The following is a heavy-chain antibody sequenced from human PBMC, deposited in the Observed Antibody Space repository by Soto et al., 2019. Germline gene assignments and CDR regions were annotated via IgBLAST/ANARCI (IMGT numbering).Heavy chain of an antibody. CDR2: GSGA. D-gene: IGHD2-15*01. Sequence: GSGAYYADSVKGRFTVSRANSKNTLFLQMDSLRAKDTAVYYCAIDLWWYTHWGQGTLVTVSS. J-gene: IGHJ4*02. CDR3: AIDLWWYTH. V-gene: IGHV3-23*01.